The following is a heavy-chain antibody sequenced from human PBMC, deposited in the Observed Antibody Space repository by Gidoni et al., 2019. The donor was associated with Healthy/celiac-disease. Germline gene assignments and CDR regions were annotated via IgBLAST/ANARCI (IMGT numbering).Heavy chain of an antibody. CDR2: IIPIFGTA. CDR1: GGTFSSSA. V-gene: IGHV1-69*01. CDR3: ARQLYYYDSSGYNWFDP. Sequence: QVQSVQSGAEVKKPASSVKVPCKASGGTFSSSAISWVRQAPGQGLEWMGGIIPIFGTANYAQKFQGRVTITADESTSTAYMELSSLRSEDTAVYYCARQLYYYDSSGYNWFDPWGQGTLVTVSS. D-gene: IGHD3-22*01. J-gene: IGHJ5*02.